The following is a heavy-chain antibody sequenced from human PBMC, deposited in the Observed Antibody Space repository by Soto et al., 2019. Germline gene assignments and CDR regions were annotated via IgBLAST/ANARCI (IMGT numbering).Heavy chain of an antibody. V-gene: IGHV4-34*01. J-gene: IGHJ6*02. CDR3: ARARDYYDSSGYEYGMDV. CDR1: GGSFSGYY. CDR2: INHSGST. Sequence: SETLSLTCAVYGGSFSGYYWSWIRQPPGKGLEWIGEINHSGSTNYNPSLKSRVTISVDTSKNQFSLKLSSVTAADTAVYYCARARDYYDSSGYEYGMDVWGQGTTVT. D-gene: IGHD3-22*01.